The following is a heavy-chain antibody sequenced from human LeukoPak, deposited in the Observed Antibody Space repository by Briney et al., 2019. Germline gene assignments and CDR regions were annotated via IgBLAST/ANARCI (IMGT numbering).Heavy chain of an antibody. V-gene: IGHV1-69*04. J-gene: IGHJ3*02. D-gene: IGHD2-21*01. CDR1: GGTFSSYA. CDR3: ARDRGWVIAIRGHDAFDI. Sequence: SVKVSCKASGGTFSSYAISWVRQAPGQGLEWMGRIIPILGIANYAQKFQGRVTITADKSTSTAYMELSSLRSEDTAVYYCARDRGWVIAIRGHDAFDIWGQGTMVTVSS. CDR2: IIPILGIA.